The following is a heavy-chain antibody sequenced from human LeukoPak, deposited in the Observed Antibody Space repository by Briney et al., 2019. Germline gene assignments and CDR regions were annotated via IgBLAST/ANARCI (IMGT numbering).Heavy chain of an antibody. Sequence: GGSLRLSCAASGFTFSSYAMSWVRQAPGKGLEWVSYISSSGSTIYYADSVKGRFTISRDNAKNSLYLQMNSLRAEDTAVYYCARDDYYDSSGYDYFDYWGQGTLVTVSS. CDR3: ARDDYYDSSGYDYFDY. V-gene: IGHV3-48*04. J-gene: IGHJ4*02. CDR2: ISSSGSTI. CDR1: GFTFSSYA. D-gene: IGHD3-22*01.